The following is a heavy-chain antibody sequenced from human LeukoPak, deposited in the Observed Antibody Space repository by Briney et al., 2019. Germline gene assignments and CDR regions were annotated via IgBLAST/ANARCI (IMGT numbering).Heavy chain of an antibody. Sequence: GGSLRLSCAASGFTFSSYEMNWVRQAPGKGLEWVSYISSSGSTIYYADSVKVRFTISRDNAKNSLYLQMNRLRAEDTAVYYCAELGITMIGGVWGKGPTVTISS. CDR1: GFTFSSYE. V-gene: IGHV3-48*03. CDR3: AELGITMIGGV. D-gene: IGHD3-10*02. CDR2: ISSSGSTI. J-gene: IGHJ6*04.